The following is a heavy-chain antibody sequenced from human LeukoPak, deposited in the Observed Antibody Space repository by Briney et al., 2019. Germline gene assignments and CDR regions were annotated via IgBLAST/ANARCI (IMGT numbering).Heavy chain of an antibody. J-gene: IGHJ5*02. V-gene: IGHV3-9*01. CDR3: AKDIGPTTGGWFDP. CDR2: ISWNSGSI. D-gene: IGHD1-14*01. CDR1: GFTFDDYA. Sequence: GGSLRLSCAASGFTFDDYAMHWVRQAPGKGLEWVSGISWNSGSIGYADSVKGRFTISRDNAKNSLYLQMNSLRAEDTASYYCAKDIGPTTGGWFDPWGQGTLVTVSS.